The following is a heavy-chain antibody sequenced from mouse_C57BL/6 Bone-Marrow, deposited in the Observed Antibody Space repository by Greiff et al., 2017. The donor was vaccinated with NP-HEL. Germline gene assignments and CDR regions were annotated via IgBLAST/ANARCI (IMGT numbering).Heavy chain of an antibody. J-gene: IGHJ1*03. CDR2: INPSNGGT. D-gene: IGHD1-1*01. CDR1: GYTFTSYW. Sequence: SGTELVKPGASVKLSCKASGYTFTSYWMHWVKQRPGQGLEWIGNINPSNGGTNYNEKFKSKATLTVDKSSSTAYMQLSSLTSEDSAVYYCAFTTVVASNFDVWGTGTTVTVSS. V-gene: IGHV1-53*01. CDR3: AFTTVVASNFDV.